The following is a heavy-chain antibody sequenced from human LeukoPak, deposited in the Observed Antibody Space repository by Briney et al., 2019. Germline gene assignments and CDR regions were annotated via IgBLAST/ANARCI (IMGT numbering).Heavy chain of an antibody. Sequence: GGSLRLSCAASGFTASSNYMSWVRQAPGKGLEWVSVIYSGGSTYYADSVKGRFTISRDNSKNTLYLQMNSLRAEDTAVYYCARASSGYSYGHYFDYWGQGTLVTVSS. CDR1: GFTASSNY. D-gene: IGHD5-18*01. CDR2: IYSGGST. J-gene: IGHJ4*02. CDR3: ARASSGYSYGHYFDY. V-gene: IGHV3-66*02.